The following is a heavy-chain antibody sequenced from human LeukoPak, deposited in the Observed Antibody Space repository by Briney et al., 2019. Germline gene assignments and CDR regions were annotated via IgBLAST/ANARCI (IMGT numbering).Heavy chain of an antibody. J-gene: IGHJ4*02. Sequence: GASVKVSCKASGYTFTSYGISWVRQAPGQGLEWMGWISAYNGNTNYAQKLQGRVTMTRDTSTSTVYMELSSLRSEDTAVYYCARDRSRTMVRGVTGIDYWGQGTLVTVSS. CDR1: GYTFTSYG. CDR3: ARDRSRTMVRGVTGIDY. CDR2: ISAYNGNT. D-gene: IGHD3-10*01. V-gene: IGHV1-18*01.